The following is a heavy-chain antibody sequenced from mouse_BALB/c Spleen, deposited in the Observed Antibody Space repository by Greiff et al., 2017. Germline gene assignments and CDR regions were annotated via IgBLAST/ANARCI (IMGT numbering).Heavy chain of an antibody. J-gene: IGHJ4*01. D-gene: IGHD2-14*01. CDR2: ISSGGGST. Sequence: DVHLVESGGGLVKPGGSLKLSCAASGFAFSSYDMSWVRQTPEKRLEWVAYISSGGGSTYYPDTVKGRFTISRDNAKNTLYLQMSSLKSEDTAMYYCARQRYRYDGAMDYWGQGTSVTVSS. CDR3: ARQRYRYDGAMDY. CDR1: GFAFSSYD. V-gene: IGHV5-12-1*01.